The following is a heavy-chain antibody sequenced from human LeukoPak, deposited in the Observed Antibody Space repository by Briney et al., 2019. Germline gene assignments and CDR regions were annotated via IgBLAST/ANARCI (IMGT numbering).Heavy chain of an antibody. V-gene: IGHV4-39*01. CDR3: ARHRTPSGYGMTSPYYYFDY. CDR2: IYYSGTT. CDR1: GGSLSSSSYL. D-gene: IGHD3-3*01. Sequence: SETLSLTCTVSGGSLSSSSYLWGWIRQPPGKGLEWIGTIYYSGTTYYNPSLKSRVTISVDTSKKQFSLELRSVTAADTAVYYCARHRTPSGYGMTSPYYYFDYWGQGTLVTVSS. J-gene: IGHJ4*02.